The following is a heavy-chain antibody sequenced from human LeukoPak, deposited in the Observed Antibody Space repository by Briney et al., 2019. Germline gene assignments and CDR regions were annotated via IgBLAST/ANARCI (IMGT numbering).Heavy chain of an antibody. Sequence: SETLSLTCTVSGYSISSGYYWGWIRQPPGKGLEWIGSIYHSGSTYYNPSLESRVTISVDTSKNQFSLKLSSVTAADTAVYYCARGITSWYYFDYWGQGSLVIVSS. V-gene: IGHV4-38-2*02. CDR3: ARGITSWYYFDY. CDR1: GYSISSGYY. J-gene: IGHJ4*02. D-gene: IGHD1-14*01. CDR2: IYHSGST.